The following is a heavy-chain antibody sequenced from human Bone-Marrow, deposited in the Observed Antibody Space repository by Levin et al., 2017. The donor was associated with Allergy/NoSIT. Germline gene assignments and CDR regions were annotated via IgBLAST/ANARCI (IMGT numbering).Heavy chain of an antibody. CDR3: ARQSPRYSGSHHAFDI. D-gene: IGHD1-26*01. J-gene: IGHJ3*02. V-gene: IGHV5-51*01. Sequence: GESLKISCRASGYSFTNYWIGWVRQMPGKGLEWMGIIYPGDSDYRYSPSFQGQVTISADKSISAASLQWSSLKASDTAIYYCARQSPRYSGSHHAFDIWGQGTMVTVSS. CDR1: GYSFTNYW. CDR2: IYPGDSDY.